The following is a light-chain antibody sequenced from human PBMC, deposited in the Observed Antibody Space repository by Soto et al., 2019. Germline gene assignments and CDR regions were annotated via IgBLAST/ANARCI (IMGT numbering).Light chain of an antibody. V-gene: IGKV1-5*01. CDR1: QSINNW. CDR3: QQYRAYWT. CDR2: DAS. Sequence: DIQMTQSPSTLSASIGDRVTITCRASQSINNWLAWYQQKPGKAPKILIYDASTLESGVPSRFSGSGSGTEFTLTITSLQPDDFAIYYCQQYRAYWTFGQGTKVDIK. J-gene: IGKJ1*01.